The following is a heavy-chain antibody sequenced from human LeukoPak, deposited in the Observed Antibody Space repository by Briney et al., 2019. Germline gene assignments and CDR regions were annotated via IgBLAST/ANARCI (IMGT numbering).Heavy chain of an antibody. CDR3: AREGLGGTLNWFDP. CDR2: IYHSGST. V-gene: IGHV4-30-2*01. D-gene: IGHD2-15*01. CDR1: GGSISSGGYY. J-gene: IGHJ5*02. Sequence: PSQTLSLTCTVSGGSISSGGYYWSWIRQPPGKGLEWIGYIYHSGSTYYNPSLKSRVTISVDTSKNQFSLKLSSVTAADTAVYYCAREGLGGTLNWFDPWGQGTLVTVSS.